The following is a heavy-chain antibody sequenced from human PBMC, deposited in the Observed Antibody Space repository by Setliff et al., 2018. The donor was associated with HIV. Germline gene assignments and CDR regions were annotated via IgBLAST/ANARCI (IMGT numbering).Heavy chain of an antibody. J-gene: IGHJ4*02. Sequence: SETLSLTCTVSGGSIYGSDYYWGWIRQPPGKGLESIGSIYYSGSTYYKPSLKSRVTISVDTSKNQFSLKLSSVTAADTAVYYCARQGQLGSEWGQGTLVTVS. V-gene: IGHV4-39*01. CDR1: GGSIYGSDYY. CDR3: ARQGQLGSE. CDR2: IYYSGST. D-gene: IGHD1-1*01.